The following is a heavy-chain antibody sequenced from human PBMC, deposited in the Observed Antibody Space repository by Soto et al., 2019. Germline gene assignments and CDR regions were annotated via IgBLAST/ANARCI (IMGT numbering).Heavy chain of an antibody. CDR2: INHSGST. J-gene: IGHJ5*01. CDR3: ARCRKCYGLYCDETAVPAKRTPALDS. D-gene: IGHD2-15*01. CDR1: GGSFSGYY. Sequence: PSETLSLTCAVYGGSFSGYYWSWIRQPPGKGLEWIGEINHSGSTNYNPSLKSRVTISVDTSKNQFSLKLSSVTAADTAVYYCARCRKCYGLYCDETAVPAKRTPALDS. V-gene: IGHV4-34*01.